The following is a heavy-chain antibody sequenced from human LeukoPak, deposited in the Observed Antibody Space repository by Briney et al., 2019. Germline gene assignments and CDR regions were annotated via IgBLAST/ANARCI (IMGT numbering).Heavy chain of an antibody. CDR1: GFTLSNYA. V-gene: IGHV3-23*01. D-gene: IGHD1-1*01. J-gene: IGHJ4*02. Sequence: PGGSLRLSCAASGFTLSNYAMNRVRQAPGQGLEWVSVISAAGVTYYADSLKGRFTISRDNSKNTLYLQMDSLRVEDTAVYYCGKANDDYYFDYWGQGTLVTVSS. CDR2: ISAAGVT. CDR3: GKANDDYYFDY.